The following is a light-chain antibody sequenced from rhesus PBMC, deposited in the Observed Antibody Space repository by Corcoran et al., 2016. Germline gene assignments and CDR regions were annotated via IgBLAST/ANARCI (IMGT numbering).Light chain of an antibody. Sequence: DIQMTQSPSSLSASVGDTVTITCRASQSISSWLAWYQQKPGQAPKLLIYNASSLQSGVPSRFSGSGSGTDFTLTISSLQSEDFATYYCQQYSSSPYSFGQGTKVEIK. J-gene: IGKJ2*01. CDR2: NAS. V-gene: IGKV1-22*01. CDR1: QSISSW. CDR3: QQYSSSPYS.